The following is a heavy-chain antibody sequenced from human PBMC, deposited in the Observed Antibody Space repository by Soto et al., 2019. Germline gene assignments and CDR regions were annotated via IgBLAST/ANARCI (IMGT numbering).Heavy chain of an antibody. CDR2: ISYDGSNK. CDR3: ANTYSSGWTRRGAFDI. CDR1: GFTFSSYG. Sequence: QVQLVESGGGVVQPGRSLRLSCAASGFTFSSYGMHWVRQAPGKGLEWVAVISYDGSNKYYADSVKGRFTISRDNSKNTLYLQMNSLRAEDTAVYYCANTYSSGWTRRGAFDIWGQGTMVTVSS. D-gene: IGHD6-19*01. V-gene: IGHV3-30*18. J-gene: IGHJ3*02.